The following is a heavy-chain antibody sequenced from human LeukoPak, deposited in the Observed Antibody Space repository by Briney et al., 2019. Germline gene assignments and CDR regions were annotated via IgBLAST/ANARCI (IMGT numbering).Heavy chain of an antibody. V-gene: IGHV1-46*01. CDR2: INPSGGST. Sequence: ASVKVSCKASGYTFTSYYMHWVRQAPGQGLEWMGIINPSGGSTSYAQKFQGRATITRDTFASTAYMEVTSLKSDDTAVYYCAREGGDISGYYYMDVWGKGTTVTVSS. CDR1: GYTFTSYY. D-gene: IGHD5-12*01. J-gene: IGHJ6*03. CDR3: AREGGDISGYYYMDV.